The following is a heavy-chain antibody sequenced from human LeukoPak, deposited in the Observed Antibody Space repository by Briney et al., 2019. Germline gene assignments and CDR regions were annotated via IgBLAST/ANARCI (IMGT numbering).Heavy chain of an antibody. CDR2: IYTSGST. D-gene: IGHD2-15*01. J-gene: IGHJ4*02. CDR1: GDSISSYY. V-gene: IGHV4-4*07. Sequence: SETLSLTCTVSGDSISSYYWSWIRQPAGKGLEWIGRIYTSGSTNYNPSLKSRVTISGDTSKNQFSLKLSSVTAVDTAVYYCARDVVYCSGGSCYSFPGYWGQGTLVTVSS. CDR3: ARDVVYCSGGSCYSFPGY.